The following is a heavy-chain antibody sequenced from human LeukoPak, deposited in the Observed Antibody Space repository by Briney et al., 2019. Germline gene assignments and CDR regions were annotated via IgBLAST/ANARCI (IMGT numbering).Heavy chain of an antibody. Sequence: ASVRVSCKASGYIFTSYGLSWVRQAPGQGLEWMGWISANNGHTHYAQKFQGRLTTTRDMSTRTVDMELRSLRSDDTAVYYCARDMRHYRYYESDEYYFNFEYWGQGTLVTVSS. J-gene: IGHJ4*02. V-gene: IGHV1-18*01. CDR2: ISANNGHT. CDR3: ARDMRHYRYYESDEYYFNFEY. D-gene: IGHD3-22*01. CDR1: GYIFTSYG.